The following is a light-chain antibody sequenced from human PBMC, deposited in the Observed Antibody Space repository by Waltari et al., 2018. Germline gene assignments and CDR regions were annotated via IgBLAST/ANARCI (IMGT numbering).Light chain of an antibody. J-gene: IGKJ4*01. Sequence: DIVMTQSPDFLAVSLGERATINCKSSQSLFSTSNSKTYISWYQQKPGQPPKLLIYWAPTRGSGVPDRFSGSGSGTDFTLTISSLQAEDVAVYYCHHYYSTPLTFGGGTKVEIK. CDR2: WAP. V-gene: IGKV4-1*01. CDR1: QSLFSTSNSKTY. CDR3: HHYYSTPLT.